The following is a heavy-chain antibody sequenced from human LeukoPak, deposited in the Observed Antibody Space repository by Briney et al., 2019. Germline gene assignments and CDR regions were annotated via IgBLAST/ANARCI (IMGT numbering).Heavy chain of an antibody. J-gene: IGHJ4*02. Sequence: GGSLRLSCAVSGFTFSSCSMYWVRQAPGKGLEWVAVISYDGSNKYQADSVKGRFTISRDDSKNTLYLQMNSLRAEDTAVYYCARDRAANSRTYYFDYWGQGTLVTVSS. CDR1: GFTFSSCS. V-gene: IGHV3-30*03. D-gene: IGHD4/OR15-4a*01. CDR3: ARDRAANSRTYYFDY. CDR2: ISYDGSNK.